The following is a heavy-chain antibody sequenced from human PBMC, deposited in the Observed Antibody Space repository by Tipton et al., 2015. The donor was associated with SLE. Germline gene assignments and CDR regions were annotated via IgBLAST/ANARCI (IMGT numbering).Heavy chain of an antibody. Sequence: TLSLTCHVSGVPIRNNPYYWAWLRQPRGKRLEWIGSVFDTGYTAYNPSLEGRMSISVDTSNNEFSLKLSSVTAADTAVYFCARQDLGRAATLTFDIWGLGTLVTVSS. CDR3: ARQDLGRAATLTFDI. V-gene: IGHV4-39*01. D-gene: IGHD6-25*01. CDR2: VFDTGYT. J-gene: IGHJ4*02. CDR1: GVPIRNNPYY.